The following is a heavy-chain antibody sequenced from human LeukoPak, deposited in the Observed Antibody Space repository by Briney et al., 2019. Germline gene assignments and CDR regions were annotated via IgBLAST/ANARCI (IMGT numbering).Heavy chain of an antibody. Sequence: TSETLSLTCAVYGASFSGYYWRWIRQPPGKGLESIGEINHSGSTNYNPSLKSRVTMSVDTSKNQFSLKLTSVTAADTAVYYCARRPTYGSGSYNYWGRGTLVTVSS. CDR2: INHSGST. D-gene: IGHD3-10*01. V-gene: IGHV4-34*01. CDR3: ARRPTYGSGSYNY. CDR1: GASFSGYY. J-gene: IGHJ4*02.